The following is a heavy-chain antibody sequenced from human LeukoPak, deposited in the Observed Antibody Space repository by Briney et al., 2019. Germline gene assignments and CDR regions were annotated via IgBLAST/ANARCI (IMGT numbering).Heavy chain of an antibody. J-gene: IGHJ5*02. D-gene: IGHD3-10*01. CDR1: GFTFSSYS. CDR2: ISSSHSYI. V-gene: IGHV3-21*01. Sequence: PGGSLRLSCTASGFTFSSYSMNWVRQAPGKGLEWVSYISSSHSYIYYADSVKGRFTISRDNSKNTLYLQMNSLRAEDTAMYYCAKDYSKTSYYGSGTYYRPNWFDPWGQGTLVTVSS. CDR3: AKDYSKTSYYGSGTYYRPNWFDP.